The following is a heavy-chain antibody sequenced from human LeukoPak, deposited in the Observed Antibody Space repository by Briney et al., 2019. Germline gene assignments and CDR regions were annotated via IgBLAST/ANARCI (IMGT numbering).Heavy chain of an antibody. CDR1: GFTFRSHT. J-gene: IGHJ4*02. CDR3: AKDLQMASLSPAIY. Sequence: GGSLRLSCAASGFTFRSHTMNWVRQAPGKGLEWVSSISSNAAYIYYADSLKGRFTISRDNSKNTLYLQMNSLRAEDTAVYYCAKDLQMASLSPAIYWGQGTLVTVSS. D-gene: IGHD2-8*01. V-gene: IGHV3-21*01. CDR2: ISSNAAYI.